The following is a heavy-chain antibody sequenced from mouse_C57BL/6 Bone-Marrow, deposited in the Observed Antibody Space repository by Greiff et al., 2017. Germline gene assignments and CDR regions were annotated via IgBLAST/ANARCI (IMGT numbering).Heavy chain of an antibody. J-gene: IGHJ3*01. V-gene: IGHV1-4*01. CDR3: ARGGSLFAY. Sequence: VQLQQSGAELARPGASVKMSCKASGYTFTSYTMHWVKQRPGPGLEWIGYINPSSGYTKYNQKFKDKATLTANKSSSTAYLQRISLTSEDSAVYYCARGGSLFAYWGQGTLVTVSA. D-gene: IGHD1-1*02. CDR2: INPSSGYT. CDR1: GYTFTSYT.